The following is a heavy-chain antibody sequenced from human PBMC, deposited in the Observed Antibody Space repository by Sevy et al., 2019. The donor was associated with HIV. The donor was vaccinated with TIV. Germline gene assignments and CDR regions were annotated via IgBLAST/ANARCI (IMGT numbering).Heavy chain of an antibody. D-gene: IGHD3-3*01. CDR1: GYSFTGYY. J-gene: IGHJ6*02. V-gene: IGHV1-2*06. CDR2: INPISGAT. Sequence: ASVKVSCKASGYSFTGYYMHWVRQAPGQGLEWMGRINPISGATDDSQKFQGRVTMTRDTSISTAYMEVSRLRSDDTAGYYCVRAPTDFWTGGMDVWSQGTTVTVSS. CDR3: VRAPTDFWTGGMDV.